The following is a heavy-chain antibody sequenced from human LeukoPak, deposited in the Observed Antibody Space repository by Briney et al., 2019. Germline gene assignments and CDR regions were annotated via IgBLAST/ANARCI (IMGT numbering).Heavy chain of an antibody. Sequence: ASVKVSCKASGYTLTGYYMHWVRQAPGQGLEWMGRINPNSGGTNYAQKFQGRVTMTRDTSISTAYMELSRLRSDDTAVYYCARVSFYSSSSSYWGQGTLVTVSS. D-gene: IGHD6-6*01. J-gene: IGHJ4*02. CDR3: ARVSFYSSSSSY. CDR1: GYTLTGYY. V-gene: IGHV1-2*06. CDR2: INPNSGGT.